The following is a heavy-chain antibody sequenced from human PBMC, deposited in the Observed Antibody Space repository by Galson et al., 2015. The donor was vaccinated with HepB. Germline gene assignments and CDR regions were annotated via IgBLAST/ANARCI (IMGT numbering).Heavy chain of an antibody. CDR3: TGQWLAYYMDV. D-gene: IGHD6-19*01. V-gene: IGHV3-49*04. Sequence: SLRLSCAASGFTFSDYYMDWVRQAPGKGLEWVGFIRSKAYGGTTEYAASVKGRFTISRDDSKSIAYLQMNSLKTEDTAVYYCTGQWLAYYMDVWGKGTTVTVSS. J-gene: IGHJ6*03. CDR1: GFTFSDYY. CDR2: IRSKAYGGTT.